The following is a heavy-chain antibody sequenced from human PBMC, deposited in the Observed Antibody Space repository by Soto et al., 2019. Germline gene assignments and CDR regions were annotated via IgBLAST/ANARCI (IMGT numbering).Heavy chain of an antibody. J-gene: IGHJ6*02. CDR2: MYNTAST. CDR3: ARDLWGYCGTDCYPLDV. CDR1: GASISGYD. Sequence: PSEPLSLTWTVSGASISGYDWSWIRQPPWKGLEWIGYMYNTASTVYNPSFKSRVTISVDTSKNQLSLKLNSVTAADTAVYYCARDLWGYCGTDCYPLDVWGQGTTVTVSS. V-gene: IGHV4-59*01. D-gene: IGHD2-21*02.